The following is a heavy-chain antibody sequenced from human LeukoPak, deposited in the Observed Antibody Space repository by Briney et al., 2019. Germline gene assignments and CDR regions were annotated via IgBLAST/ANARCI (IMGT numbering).Heavy chain of an antibody. J-gene: IGHJ3*02. CDR1: GFTFSSYS. CDR3: AKGFSHPIVPAAMLAFDI. V-gene: IGHV3-23*01. D-gene: IGHD2-2*01. Sequence: PGGSLRLSCAASGFTFSSYSMSWVRQAPGKGLEWVSAISGSGGSTYYADSVKGRFTISRDNSKNTLYLQMNSLRAEDTAVYYCAKGFSHPIVPAAMLAFDIWGQGTMVTASS. CDR2: ISGSGGST.